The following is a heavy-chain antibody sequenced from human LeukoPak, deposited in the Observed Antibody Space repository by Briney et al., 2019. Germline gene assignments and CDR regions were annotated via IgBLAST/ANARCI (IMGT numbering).Heavy chain of an antibody. V-gene: IGHV4-34*01. D-gene: IGHD3-16*02. CDR2: INHSGST. Sequence: SETLSLTCAVYGGSFSGYYWSWIRQPPGKGLEWIGEINHSGSTNYNPSLKSRVTISVDTSKNQFSLKLSSVTAADTAVYYCAREKVITFGGVIVPYYFDYWGQGTQVTVSS. CDR1: GGSFSGYY. J-gene: IGHJ4*02. CDR3: AREKVITFGGVIVPYYFDY.